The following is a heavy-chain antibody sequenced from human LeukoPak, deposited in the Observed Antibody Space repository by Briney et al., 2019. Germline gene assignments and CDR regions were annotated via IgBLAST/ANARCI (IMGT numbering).Heavy chain of an antibody. CDR3: ARLYTYAYGSPGAFDI. CDR1: GDSISSSNYY. J-gene: IGHJ3*02. D-gene: IGHD3-16*01. CDR2: IYYSGST. V-gene: IGHV4-39*01. Sequence: KPSETLSLTCTVSGDSISSSNYYWGWIRQPPGKGLEWIGSIYYSGSTYCNPSLKSRVTISVDTSTNQFSLKLGSVTAADTAVYYCARLYTYAYGSPGAFDIWGQGTVVTVSS.